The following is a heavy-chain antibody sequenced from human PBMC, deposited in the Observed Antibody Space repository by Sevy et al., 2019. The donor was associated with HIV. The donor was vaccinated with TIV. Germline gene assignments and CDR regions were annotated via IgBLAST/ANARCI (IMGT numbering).Heavy chain of an antibody. V-gene: IGHV3-33*01. J-gene: IGHJ4*02. CDR1: GFTFGSYG. Sequence: GGSLRLSCVASGFTFGSYGMLWVRQAPGKGLEWVADIWFDGSNIHYADSVRGRFTNSRDNSKNTLSRQISSLRAEDTALYYCARERTYLFDYCGQGTLVTVSS. CDR3: ARERTYLFDY. CDR2: IWFDGSNI.